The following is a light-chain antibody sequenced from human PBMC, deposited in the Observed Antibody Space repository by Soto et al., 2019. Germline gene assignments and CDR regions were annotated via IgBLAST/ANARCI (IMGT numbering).Light chain of an antibody. Sequence: EIVKTQSPATLSVSPGERATLSCRASQSVSSNLAWYQQKPGQAPRLLIYDVSNRASGIPARFSGSGSETDFILTISSLEPEDFAVYYCQQRSDWPLTFGQGTRLEIK. CDR3: QQRSDWPLT. CDR1: QSVSSN. V-gene: IGKV3-11*01. CDR2: DVS. J-gene: IGKJ5*01.